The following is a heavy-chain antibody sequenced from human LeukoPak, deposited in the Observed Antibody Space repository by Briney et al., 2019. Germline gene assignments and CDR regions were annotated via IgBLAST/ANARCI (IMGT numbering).Heavy chain of an antibody. D-gene: IGHD2-15*01. CDR1: GFTFSDYY. CDR2: ISSSGSTI. J-gene: IGHJ4*02. CDR3: AREYCSGGSCYNAYFDY. V-gene: IGHV3-11*01. Sequence: GGSLRLSCAASGFTFSDYYMSWIRQAPGKGLEWVSYISSSGSTIYYADSMKGRFTISRDNAKNSLYLQMNSLRAEDTAVYYCAREYCSGGSCYNAYFDYWGQGTLVTVSS.